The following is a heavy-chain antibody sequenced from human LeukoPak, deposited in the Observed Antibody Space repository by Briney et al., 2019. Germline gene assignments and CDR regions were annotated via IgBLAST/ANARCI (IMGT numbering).Heavy chain of an antibody. V-gene: IGHV4-4*07. Sequence: SETLSLTCTVSGVSISSYYWSWIRQPVGKGLEWIGRIYTSGSTNYNPSLKSRVTMSVDTSKNQFSLKLSSVTAADTAVYYCAGSPDDYFDYWGQGTLVTVSS. CDR2: IYTSGST. CDR1: GVSISSYY. J-gene: IGHJ4*02. CDR3: AGSPDDYFDY.